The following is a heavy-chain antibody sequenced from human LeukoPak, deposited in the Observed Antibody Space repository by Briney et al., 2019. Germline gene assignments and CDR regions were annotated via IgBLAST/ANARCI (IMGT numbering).Heavy chain of an antibody. CDR1: GFTFSSYA. V-gene: IGHV3-23*01. Sequence: GGSLRLSCAASGFTFSSYAMRWVRQAPGKGLEWVSAISGSGGSTYYADSVKGRFTISRDNSKNTLYLQMNSLRAEDTAVYYCAKDDGDYLRSSDYWGQGTLVTVSS. CDR2: ISGSGGST. J-gene: IGHJ4*02. CDR3: AKDDGDYLRSSDY. D-gene: IGHD4-17*01.